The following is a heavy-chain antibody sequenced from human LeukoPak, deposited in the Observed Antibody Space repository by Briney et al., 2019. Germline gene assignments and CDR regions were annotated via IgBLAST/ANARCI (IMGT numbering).Heavy chain of an antibody. V-gene: IGHV3-53*01. Sequence: GGSLRLSCVASGFTVSSYYMSWVRQAPVKGLELVSVIYSGGSTYYADSVKGRFTISRDNSKNTLYLQMNSLRAEDTAVYYCARGWLHFWSERSGYFDYWGQGTLVTVSS. CDR2: IYSGGST. CDR1: GFTVSSYY. CDR3: ARGWLHFWSERSGYFDY. J-gene: IGHJ4*02. D-gene: IGHD3-3*02.